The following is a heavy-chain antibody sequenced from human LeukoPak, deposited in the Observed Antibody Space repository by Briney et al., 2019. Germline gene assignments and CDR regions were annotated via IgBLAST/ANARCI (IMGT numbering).Heavy chain of an antibody. CDR2: IYTSGST. J-gene: IGHJ6*02. Sequence: SETLSLTCTVSGGSISSYYWSWIRQPAGKGLEWIGRIYTSGSTNYNPSLKSRVTMSVDTSKNQFSLKLSSVTAADTAVYYCAHLVVVPAATHYGMDVWGQGTTVTVSS. V-gene: IGHV4-4*07. D-gene: IGHD2-2*01. CDR1: GGSISSYY. CDR3: AHLVVVPAATHYGMDV.